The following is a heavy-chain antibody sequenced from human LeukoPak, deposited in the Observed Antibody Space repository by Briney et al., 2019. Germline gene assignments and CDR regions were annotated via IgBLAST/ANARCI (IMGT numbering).Heavy chain of an antibody. V-gene: IGHV3-7*01. J-gene: IGHJ4*02. CDR1: GFTFSSYW. D-gene: IGHD6-6*01. Sequence: GGSLRLSCAASGFTFSSYWMSWVRQAPGKGLEWVANIKQDGSEKYYVDSVKGRFTISRDNDKNSLYLQMNSLRAEDTAVYYCAREGSIAAPDPFDYWGQGTLVTVSS. CDR3: AREGSIAAPDPFDY. CDR2: IKQDGSEK.